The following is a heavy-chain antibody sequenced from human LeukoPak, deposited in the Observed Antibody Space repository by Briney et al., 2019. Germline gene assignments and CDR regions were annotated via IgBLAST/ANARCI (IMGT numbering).Heavy chain of an antibody. Sequence: ASGKVSCKASGYTFTSYYMHWVRQAPGQGLEWMGIINPSGGSTSYAQKFQGRVTMTRDTSTSTVYTELSSLRSDDTAVYYCARGRERDYYDSSGYYYGSSFDYWGQGTLVTVSS. CDR2: INPSGGST. J-gene: IGHJ4*02. CDR1: GYTFTSYY. V-gene: IGHV1-46*01. CDR3: ARGRERDYYDSSGYYYGSSFDY. D-gene: IGHD3-22*01.